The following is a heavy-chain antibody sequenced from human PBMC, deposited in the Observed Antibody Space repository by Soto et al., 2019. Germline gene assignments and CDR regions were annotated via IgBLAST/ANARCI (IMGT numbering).Heavy chain of an antibody. D-gene: IGHD1-26*01. J-gene: IGHJ4*02. Sequence: QITLKESGPTLVKPTQTLTLTCTFSGFSLSTRGVAVGWFRQPPGKALEWLALIYLDEDKWYSPSLKSRLTITDDTSKNLVVLTMTNMDPVHTATYFCAHRPRSYAYYFDYWGQGTLVTVSS. CDR2: IYLDEDK. V-gene: IGHV2-5*02. CDR3: AHRPRSYAYYFDY. CDR1: GFSLSTRGVA.